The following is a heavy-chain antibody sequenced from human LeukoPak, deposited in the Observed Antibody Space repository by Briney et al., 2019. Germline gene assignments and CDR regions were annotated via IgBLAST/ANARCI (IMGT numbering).Heavy chain of an antibody. D-gene: IGHD3-22*01. CDR3: ARDYYDSSGYYYY. J-gene: IGHJ4*02. CDR1: GFTFSSYW. V-gene: IGHV3-74*01. Sequence: AGGSLRLSCAASGFTFSSYWMHWVRQAPGKGLVWVSRVNSDGSSTSYADSVKGRFTISRDNAKNTLYLQMNSLRAEDTAVYYCARDYYDSSGYYYYWGQGTLVTVSS. CDR2: VNSDGSST.